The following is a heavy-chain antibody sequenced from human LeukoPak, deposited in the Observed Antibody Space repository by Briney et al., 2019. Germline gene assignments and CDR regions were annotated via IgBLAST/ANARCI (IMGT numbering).Heavy chain of an antibody. Sequence: ASVKVSCKVSGYTLTELSMHWVRQAPGKGLERMGGFDPEDGETIYAQKFQGRVTMTEDTSTDTAYMELSSLRSEDTAVYYCATDLLVIVATIGAFDIWGQGTMVTVSS. CDR3: ATDLLVIVATIGAFDI. CDR1: GYTLTELS. CDR2: FDPEDGET. V-gene: IGHV1-24*01. J-gene: IGHJ3*02. D-gene: IGHD5-12*01.